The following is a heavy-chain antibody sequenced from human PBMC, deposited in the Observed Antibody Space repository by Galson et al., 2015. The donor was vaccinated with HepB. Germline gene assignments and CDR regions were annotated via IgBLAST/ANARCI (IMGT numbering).Heavy chain of an antibody. CDR1: GGTFSSYA. J-gene: IGHJ4*02. Sequence: SVKVSCKASGGTFSSYAISWVRQAPGQGLEWMGGIIPIFGTANYAQKFQGRVTITADESTSTAYMELSSLRSEDTAVYYCARSSLWIQPEEYYFDYWGQGTLVTVSS. V-gene: IGHV1-69*13. D-gene: IGHD5-18*01. CDR3: ARSSLWIQPEEYYFDY. CDR2: IIPIFGTA.